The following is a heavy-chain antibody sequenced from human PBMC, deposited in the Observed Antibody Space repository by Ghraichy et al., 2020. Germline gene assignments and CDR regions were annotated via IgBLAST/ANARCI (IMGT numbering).Heavy chain of an antibody. V-gene: IGHV6-1*01. J-gene: IGHJ4*02. CDR2: TYYRSKWYN. CDR1: GDSVSSNSAA. CDR3: AREAPPSLFFIAAAGTDYFDY. Sequence: SQTLSLTCAISGDSVSSNSAAWNWIRQSPSRGLEWLGRTYYRSKWYNDYAVSVKSRITINPDTSKNQFSLQLNSVTPEDTAVYYCAREAPPSLFFIAAAGTDYFDYWGQGTLVTVSS. D-gene: IGHD6-13*01.